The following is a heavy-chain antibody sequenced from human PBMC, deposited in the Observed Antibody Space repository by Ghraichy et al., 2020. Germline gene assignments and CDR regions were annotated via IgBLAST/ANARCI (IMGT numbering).Heavy chain of an antibody. CDR1: GGSFSGYY. J-gene: IGHJ6*02. CDR3: ARGSLSGYYGDYLAKGGYYYYGMDV. Sequence: SETLSLTCAVYGGSFSGYYWSWIRQPPGKGLEWIGEINHSGSTNYNPSLKSRVTISVDTSKNQFSLKLSSVTAADTAVYYCARGSLSGYYGDYLAKGGYYYYGMDVWGQGTTVTVSS. V-gene: IGHV4-34*01. D-gene: IGHD4-17*01. CDR2: INHSGST.